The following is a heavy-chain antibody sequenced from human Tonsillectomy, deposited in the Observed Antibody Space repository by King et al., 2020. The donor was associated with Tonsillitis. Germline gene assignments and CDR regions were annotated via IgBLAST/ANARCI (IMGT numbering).Heavy chain of an antibody. Sequence: VQLVESRGALVQPGGSLRLSCAASGFIFSNYGMYWVRQAPGKGLVWVSHISSDGSSTNYADSVKGRFIISRDNAKNTLYLQMNSLRAEDTAVYYCARDGGFSFNPHGMDVWGQGTTVTVSS. CDR2: ISSDGSST. D-gene: IGHD5-18*01. CDR1: GFIFSNYG. CDR3: ARDGGFSFNPHGMDV. J-gene: IGHJ6*02. V-gene: IGHV3-74*01.